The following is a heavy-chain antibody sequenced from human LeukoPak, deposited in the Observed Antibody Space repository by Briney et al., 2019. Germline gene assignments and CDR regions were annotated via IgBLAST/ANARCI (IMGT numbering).Heavy chain of an antibody. V-gene: IGHV3-30*18. D-gene: IGHD3-9*01. CDR3: AKADTFENYFDS. CDR2: VSPDGSHV. J-gene: IGHJ4*02. CDR1: GFTFSSHD. Sequence: GGSLRLSCLGSGFTFSSHDMDWVRQAAGKGLEWVALVSPDGSHVNYADSVKGRFTISRDNSKNMMNLQMNSLTSDDTAVYFCAKADTFENYFDSWGQGTLVTVSS.